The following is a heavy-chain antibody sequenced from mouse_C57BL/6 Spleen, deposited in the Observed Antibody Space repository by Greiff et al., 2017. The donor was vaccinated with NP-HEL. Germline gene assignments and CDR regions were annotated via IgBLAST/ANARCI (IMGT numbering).Heavy chain of an antibody. D-gene: IGHD1-1*01. J-gene: IGHJ2*01. CDR1: GYSITSGYY. Sequence: ESGPGLVKPSQSLSLTCSVTGYSITSGYYWNWIRQFPGNKLEWMGYISYDGSNNYNPSLKNRISITRDTSKNQFFLKLNSVTTEDTATYYCAREPHYYGSVYYFDYWGQGTTLTVSS. CDR3: AREPHYYGSVYYFDY. V-gene: IGHV3-6*01. CDR2: ISYDGSN.